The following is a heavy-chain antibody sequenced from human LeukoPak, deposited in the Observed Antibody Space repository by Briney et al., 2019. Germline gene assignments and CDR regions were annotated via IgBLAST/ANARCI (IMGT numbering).Heavy chain of an antibody. CDR1: GFTFSNYW. CDR2: IKQDGSGT. V-gene: IGHV3-7*01. CDR3: ARDWSVAANRFDF. D-gene: IGHD2-15*01. J-gene: IGHJ4*02. Sequence: PGGSLRLSCVASGFTFSNYWMSWFRQAPGKGPEWESNIKQDGSGTFYVGSVKGRFSISRDNAKNSVHLQMNSLRVEDTAVYYCARDWSVAANRFDFWGQGTLVTVSS.